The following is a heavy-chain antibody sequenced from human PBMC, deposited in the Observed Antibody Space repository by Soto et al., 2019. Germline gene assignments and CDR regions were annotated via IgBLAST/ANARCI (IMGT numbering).Heavy chain of an antibody. J-gene: IGHJ5*02. CDR1: GGSISGRC. CDR3: AKSHYDSSGYYIIDH. V-gene: IGHV4-59*01. Sequence: PSETLSLTCTVSGGSISGRCWSWVRQSPGKGPEWIGYFCYTGSTNYNPSLKSRVTISVDRSKTQCSLKLTSVTAADTAAYYCAKSHYDSSGYYIIDHWGQGTLVTVSS. D-gene: IGHD3-22*01. CDR2: FCYTGST.